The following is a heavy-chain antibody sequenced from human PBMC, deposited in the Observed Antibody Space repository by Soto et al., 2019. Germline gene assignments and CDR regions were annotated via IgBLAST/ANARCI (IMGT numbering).Heavy chain of an antibody. Sequence: PVGSLRLSCTASGFTFGDYAMSWVRQAPGKGLEWVGFIRSKAYGGTTEYAASVKGRFTISRDDSKSIAYLQMNSLKTEDTAVYYCTRDRAGYYYGMDVWGQGTTVTVSS. CDR3: TRDRAGYYYGMDV. D-gene: IGHD6-19*01. V-gene: IGHV3-49*04. CDR1: GFTFGDYA. J-gene: IGHJ6*02. CDR2: IRSKAYGGTT.